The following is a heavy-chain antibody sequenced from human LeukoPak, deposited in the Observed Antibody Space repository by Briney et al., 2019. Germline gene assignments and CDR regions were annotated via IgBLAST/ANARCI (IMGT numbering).Heavy chain of an antibody. J-gene: IGHJ5*02. D-gene: IGHD3-9*01. CDR1: GGSISSYY. V-gene: IGHV4-4*07. CDR3: ARIQSYYDILTGYYMGNWFDP. CDR2: IYTSGSI. Sequence: SETLSLTCTVSGGSISSYYWSWIRQPAGKGLEWIGRIYTSGSITYNPSLKSRVSMSVDTSKNQFSLKLSSVTAADTAVYYCARIQSYYDILTGYYMGNWFDPWGQGTLVTVSS.